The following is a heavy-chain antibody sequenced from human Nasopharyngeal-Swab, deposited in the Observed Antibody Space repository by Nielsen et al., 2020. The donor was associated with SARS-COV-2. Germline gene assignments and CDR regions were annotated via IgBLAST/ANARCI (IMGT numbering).Heavy chain of an antibody. CDR3: ARDHPNWNDEPTF. V-gene: IGHV3-33*01. J-gene: IGHJ3*01. CDR2: IWYDGSNK. CDR1: GFTFSSYG. D-gene: IGHD1-20*01. Sequence: GGSLRLSCAASGFTFSSYGMHWVRQAPGKGLEWVAVIWYDGSNKYYADSVKGRFTISRDNSKNTLYLQMNSLRAEDTAVYYCARDHPNWNDEPTFWGQGTMVTVSS.